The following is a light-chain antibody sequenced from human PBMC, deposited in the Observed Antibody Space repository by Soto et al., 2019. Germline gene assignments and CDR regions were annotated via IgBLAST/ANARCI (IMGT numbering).Light chain of an antibody. CDR1: QSVSSSD. CDR3: QQYGSSPLT. J-gene: IGKJ4*01. Sequence: EIGLTQSQGTLSLSPGERATLTCRASQSVSSSDLAWYQQKPGQAPRLLIYCASSRATGIPDRFSGSGSGTDFSLTIRRLEPEDFAVYYCQQYGSSPLTFGGGTKVEIK. CDR2: CAS. V-gene: IGKV3-20*01.